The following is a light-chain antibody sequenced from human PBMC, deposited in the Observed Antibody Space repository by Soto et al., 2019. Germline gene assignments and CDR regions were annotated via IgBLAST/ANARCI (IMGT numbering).Light chain of an antibody. CDR1: SSNIGGTNY. CDR2: SNN. J-gene: IGLJ2*01. V-gene: IGLV1-47*02. Sequence: QSVLTQPPSASGTPGQRVFISCSGSSSNIGGTNYAYWYQQLPGAAPKLLMHSNNLRPSGVPERISGSKSGTSASLAISGLRYEDEAVYYCASWDDRMGAVIFGGGTTVTVL. CDR3: ASWDDRMGAVI.